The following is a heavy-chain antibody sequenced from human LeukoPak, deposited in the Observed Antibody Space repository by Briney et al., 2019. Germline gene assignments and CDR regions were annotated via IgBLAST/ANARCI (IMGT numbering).Heavy chain of an antibody. D-gene: IGHD6-19*01. CDR2: IYSGGTT. Sequence: GGSLRLTCAASGLTVSSNHMSWVSQAPGKGLERVAVIYSGGTTYYADSVKGRFTISRDNSKNTLYLQMNSLRAEDTAVYYCASPAQQWSWFYLDYWGQGTLVTVSS. CDR3: ASPAQQWSWFYLDY. J-gene: IGHJ4*02. V-gene: IGHV3-66*01. CDR1: GLTVSSNH.